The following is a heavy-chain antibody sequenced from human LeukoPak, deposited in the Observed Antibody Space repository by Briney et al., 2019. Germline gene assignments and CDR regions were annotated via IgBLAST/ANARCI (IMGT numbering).Heavy chain of an antibody. CDR2: IYSGDST. D-gene: IGHD5-24*01. V-gene: IGHV3-53*01. J-gene: IGHJ6*03. CDR1: GFTFSSHH. Sequence: GGSLRLSCAASGFTFSSHHMVWVRQPPGKGLEWVSVIYSGDSTYYGDSVKGRFTISRDNSKNTLYLQMISLRAEDTAVYYCARVQSGGDYYYYYMDVWGKGTTVTVSS. CDR3: ARVQSGGDYYYYYMDV.